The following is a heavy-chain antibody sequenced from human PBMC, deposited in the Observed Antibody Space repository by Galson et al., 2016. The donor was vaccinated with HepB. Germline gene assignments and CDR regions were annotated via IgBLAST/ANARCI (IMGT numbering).Heavy chain of an antibody. D-gene: IGHD3-16*01. J-gene: IGHJ4*02. CDR3: ARTIFGGRNGDSLFDD. V-gene: IGHV3-7*03. CDR1: GFTFSTYW. Sequence: SLRLSCAASGFTFSTYWMSWVRQAPGQGLEWVANIKEDGSQRYYVDSVKGRFTISRDNAEKSLYLQMDSLRAEDTAVYYCARTIFGGRNGDSLFDDWGQGTLVTVSS. CDR2: IKEDGSQR.